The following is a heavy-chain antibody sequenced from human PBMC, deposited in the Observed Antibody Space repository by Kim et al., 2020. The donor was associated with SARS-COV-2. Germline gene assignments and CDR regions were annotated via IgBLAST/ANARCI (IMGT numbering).Heavy chain of an antibody. V-gene: IGHV4-59*08. J-gene: IGHJ4*02. CDR1: GDSMSADY. D-gene: IGHD7-27*01. Sequence: SETLSLTCTVSGDSMSADYWNWIRQSPGKGLEWIGYVYFRGTTSYNPSLKSRVTISIDMSKSQFSLKLNSVTAADTAVYYCARRETRDLFTSDWGFFDYWRQGSLVPVSS. CDR2: VYFRGTT. CDR3: ARRETRDLFTSDWGFFDY.